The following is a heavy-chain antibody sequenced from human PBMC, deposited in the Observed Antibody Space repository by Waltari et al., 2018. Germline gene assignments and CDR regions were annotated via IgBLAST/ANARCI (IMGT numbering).Heavy chain of an antibody. V-gene: IGHV4-34*01. D-gene: IGHD2-15*01. CDR2: INHSGST. Sequence: QVQLQQWGAGLLKPSETLSLTCAVYGGSFSGSYWIWIRQHPGKGLEWIGEINHSGSTNYNPSLKSRVTISVDTSKNQFSLKLSSETATDTAVYYCARGIAYNWFDPWGQGTLVTVSS. J-gene: IGHJ5*02. CDR3: ARGIAYNWFDP. CDR1: GGSFSGSY.